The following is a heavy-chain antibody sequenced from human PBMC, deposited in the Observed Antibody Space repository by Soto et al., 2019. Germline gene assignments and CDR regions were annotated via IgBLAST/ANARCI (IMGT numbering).Heavy chain of an antibody. V-gene: IGHV3-30*03. CDR3: ARRDSSGFDY. D-gene: IGHD6-19*01. J-gene: IGHJ4*02. Sequence: QVQLVESGGGVVQPGRSLRLSCAASGFTFSSYSMHWVRQAPGKGLEWVAVISYDGSNKYYADSVKGRFTISRDNSKNTLYLQMNSLRAEDTAVYYCARRDSSGFDYWGQGTLVTVSS. CDR2: ISYDGSNK. CDR1: GFTFSSYS.